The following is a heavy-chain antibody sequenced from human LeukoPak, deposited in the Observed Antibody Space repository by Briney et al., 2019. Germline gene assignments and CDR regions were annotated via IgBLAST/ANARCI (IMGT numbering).Heavy chain of an antibody. J-gene: IGHJ4*02. CDR1: GGSFSGYY. Sequence: KPSETLSLTCAVYGGSFSGYYWSWIRQPPGKGLEWIGEINHSGSTNYNPSLKSRVTISVDTSKNQFSLKLSSVTAADTAVYYCAPLRGKKGSYYFDYWGQGTLVTVSS. D-gene: IGHD1-26*01. V-gene: IGHV4-34*01. CDR3: APLRGKKGSYYFDY. CDR2: INHSGST.